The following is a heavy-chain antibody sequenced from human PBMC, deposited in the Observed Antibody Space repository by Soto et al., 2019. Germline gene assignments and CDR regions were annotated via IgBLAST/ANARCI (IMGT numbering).Heavy chain of an antibody. V-gene: IGHV4-39*01. CDR3: ARHAYSSGWTYYYYYYMDV. CDR1: GGSISSSSYY. D-gene: IGHD6-19*01. Sequence: SETLSLTCTVSGGSISSSSYYWGWIRQPPGKGLEWIGSIYYSGSTYYNPSLKSRVTISVDTSKNQFSLKLSSVTAADTAVYYCARHAYSSGWTYYYYYYMDVWGKGTTVTVSS. J-gene: IGHJ6*03. CDR2: IYYSGST.